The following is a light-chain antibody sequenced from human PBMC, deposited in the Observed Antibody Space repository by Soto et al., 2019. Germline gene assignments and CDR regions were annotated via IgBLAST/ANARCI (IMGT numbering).Light chain of an antibody. Sequence: QSALTQPASVSGSPDSRLTTSSLEPRSTIGGYNYVSWYQHHPGKAPKLMIYEVSHRPSGVSDRFSGSKSGNTASLTISGLQAEDEADYYCNSFTTSHTWVFGGGTKLTVL. CDR1: RSTIGGYNY. V-gene: IGLV2-14*01. J-gene: IGLJ3*02. CDR3: NSFTTSHTWV. CDR2: EVS.